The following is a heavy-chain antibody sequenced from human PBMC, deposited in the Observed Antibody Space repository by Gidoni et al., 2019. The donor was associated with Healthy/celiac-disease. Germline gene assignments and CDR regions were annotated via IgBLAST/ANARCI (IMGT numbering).Heavy chain of an antibody. J-gene: IGHJ6*02. Sequence: EVQLVESGGGLVQPGGSLRRSCAASGFTFSSYDMHWVRQATGKGLEWVSAIGTAGDTYYPGSVKCRFTISRENAKNSLYLQMNSLRAGDTAVYYCARGALTNYGMDVWGQGTTVTVSS. D-gene: IGHD3-9*01. CDR3: ARGALTNYGMDV. CDR1: GFTFSSYD. V-gene: IGHV3-13*01. CDR2: IGTAGDT.